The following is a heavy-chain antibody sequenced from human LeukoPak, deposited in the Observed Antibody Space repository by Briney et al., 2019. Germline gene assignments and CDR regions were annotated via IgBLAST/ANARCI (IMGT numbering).Heavy chain of an antibody. D-gene: IGHD3-3*01. V-gene: IGHV4-59*01. CDR3: ARPKRDYDFWSGPGAFDI. J-gene: IGHJ3*02. CDR1: VGSFSSYS. Sequence: PPGTLPLTCLFPVGSFSSYSWSWIRQPPGKGLEGIGYIYYSGSTNYNPSLKSRVTISVDTSKNQFSLKLSSVTAADTAVYYCARPKRDYDFWSGPGAFDIWGQGTMVTVSS. CDR2: IYYSGST.